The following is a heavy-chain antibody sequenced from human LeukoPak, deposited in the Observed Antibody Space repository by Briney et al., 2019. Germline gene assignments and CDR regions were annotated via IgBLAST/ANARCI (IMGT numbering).Heavy chain of an antibody. Sequence: GGSLRLSCAASGFSFSDYYMTWIRQAPGEGLEWLSYISDSGTTIYYADSVKGRFTISRDNSKNTLYLQMNSLRVEDTAVYYCAKGVGGSANYYYMDVWGKGTTVTVSS. J-gene: IGHJ6*03. CDR2: ISDSGTTI. V-gene: IGHV3-11*04. D-gene: IGHD3-10*01. CDR1: GFSFSDYY. CDR3: AKGVGGSANYYYMDV.